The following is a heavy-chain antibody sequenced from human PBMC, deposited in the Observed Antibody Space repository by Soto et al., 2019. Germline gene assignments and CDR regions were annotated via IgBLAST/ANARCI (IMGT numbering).Heavy chain of an antibody. J-gene: IGHJ6*02. Sequence: QVQLLQSGAEVKKPGSAVKVSCKASGGTFSSYAISWVRQAPGQGLEWMGGSIPSFGTANYAQKFQGRVTIPAAESTSTAYMELSSLRSEDTAVYYCARGDIVVVPAAMRYYYYGMDVWGPGTTVPVSS. D-gene: IGHD2-2*01. CDR2: SIPSFGTA. V-gene: IGHV1-69*01. CDR1: GGTFSSYA. CDR3: ARGDIVVVPAAMRYYYYGMDV.